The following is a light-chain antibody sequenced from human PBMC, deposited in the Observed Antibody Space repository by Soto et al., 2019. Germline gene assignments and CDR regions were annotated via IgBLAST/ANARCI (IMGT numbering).Light chain of an antibody. V-gene: IGKV3-20*01. Sequence: EVVLTQSPGTLSLSPGERATLSCRASQSINNNYLAWYQQRPGQAPRLLIYGSSDRATGIPDRFSGSGSGTDFTLIISRLEPEDFAVYYCHQYGSSPPYTFGQVTKLEI. CDR1: QSINNNY. CDR2: GSS. CDR3: HQYGSSPPYT. J-gene: IGKJ2*01.